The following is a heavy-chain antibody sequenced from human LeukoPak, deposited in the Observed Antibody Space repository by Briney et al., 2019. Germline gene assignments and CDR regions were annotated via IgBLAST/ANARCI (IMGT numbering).Heavy chain of an antibody. J-gene: IGHJ3*02. CDR3: AGGSGRGVFDI. V-gene: IGHV5-51*01. CDR1: GYSFTSHW. D-gene: IGHD3-10*01. CDR2: IYPGDSHT. Sequence: GESLKISFQGSGYSFTSHWIGWVGQMPGRGLECMGIIYPGDSHTRYSPSFQGQVTISADKSFSTAYLQWSSLKASDTAMYYCAGGSGRGVFDIWGQGTMVSVSS.